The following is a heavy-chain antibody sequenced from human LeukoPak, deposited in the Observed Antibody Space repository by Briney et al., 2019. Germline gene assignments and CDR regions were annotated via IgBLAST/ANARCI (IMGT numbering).Heavy chain of an antibody. CDR3: AKWGDYDVLTGYYVPDY. J-gene: IGHJ4*02. CDR2: ILGSGGST. Sequence: PGGSLRLPCAASGFPFSNYAMSWVRQAPGKGLEWVSAILGSGGSTYYADSVKGRFTVSRDNSKSTLYLQMNSLRAEDTALYYCAKWGDYDVLTGYYVPDYWGQGTLVTVSS. V-gene: IGHV3-23*01. CDR1: GFPFSNYA. D-gene: IGHD3-9*01.